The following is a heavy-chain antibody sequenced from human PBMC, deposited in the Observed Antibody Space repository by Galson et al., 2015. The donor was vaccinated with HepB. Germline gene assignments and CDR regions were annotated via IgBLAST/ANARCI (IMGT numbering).Heavy chain of an antibody. CDR2: INGDGSWT. V-gene: IGHV3-74*01. D-gene: IGHD2-15*01. Sequence: SLRLSCAAPGFTFSNHWMHWVRQIPGKGLVWLSDINGDGSWTSYADSVQGRFTISRDNAKNTLYLQMDSLRAEDTAVYYCTRDSGDIPRDYWGQGTLVTVSS. CDR3: TRDSGDIPRDY. J-gene: IGHJ4*02. CDR1: GFTFSNHW.